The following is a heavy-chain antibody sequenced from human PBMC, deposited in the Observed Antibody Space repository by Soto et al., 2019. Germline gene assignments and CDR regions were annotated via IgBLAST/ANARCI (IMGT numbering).Heavy chain of an antibody. CDR3: ASYYYFNGGYLRKFDY. CDR1: GFTFSTYA. CDR2: IRAGVGIT. Sequence: PGGSLRLSWSASGFTFSTYALSWFRQAPGEGLEWVSPIRAGVGITYYADSVRGRFTISRDNSQNTLYLKRNSLRAEDAAVYYCASYYYFNGGYLRKFDYWGQGTRVPVSS. D-gene: IGHD3-22*01. J-gene: IGHJ4*02. V-gene: IGHV3-23*01.